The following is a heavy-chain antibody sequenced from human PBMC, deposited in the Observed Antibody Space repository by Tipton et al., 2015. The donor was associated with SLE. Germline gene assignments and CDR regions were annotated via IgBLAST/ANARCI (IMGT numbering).Heavy chain of an antibody. Sequence: QSGAEVKKPGASVKVSCKASGYTFTSYGISWVRQAPGQGLEWMGWISAYNGNTNYAQKLQGRVTMTTDTSTSTAYMELRSLRSDDTAVYYCASQGYCSSTSCPIGSFQHWGQGTLVTVSS. J-gene: IGHJ1*01. D-gene: IGHD2-2*01. CDR2: ISAYNGNT. CDR3: ASQGYCSSTSCPIGSFQH. V-gene: IGHV1-18*01. CDR1: GYTFTSYG.